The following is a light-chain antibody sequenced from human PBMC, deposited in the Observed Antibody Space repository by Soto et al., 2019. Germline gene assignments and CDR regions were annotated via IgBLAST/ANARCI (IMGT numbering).Light chain of an antibody. J-gene: IGKJ1*01. CDR3: QQYYNYPRT. CDR1: QTISDW. CDR2: RAS. Sequence: DIQMTQSPSTLSASVGDRVTITCRASQTISDWLAWYQQKPGKAPNLLIYRASSLDSGVPSRFSGSGSGTEFTLIISSLQPDDFATYYCQQYYNYPRTFGQGTKVDIK. V-gene: IGKV1-5*03.